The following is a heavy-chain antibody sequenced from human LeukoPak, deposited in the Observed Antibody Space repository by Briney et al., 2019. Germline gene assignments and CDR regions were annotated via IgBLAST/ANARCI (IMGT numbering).Heavy chain of an antibody. J-gene: IGHJ5*02. CDR1: GGSISSYY. CDR3: ARLESPQYDWFDP. CDR2: IYYSGST. Sequence: PSETLSLARTVSGGSISSYYWSWIRQPPGKGLEWIGYIYYSGSTNYNPSLKSRVTISVDTFKNQFSLKLSSVTAADTAVYYCARLESPQYDWFDPWGQGTLVTVSS. V-gene: IGHV4-59*08.